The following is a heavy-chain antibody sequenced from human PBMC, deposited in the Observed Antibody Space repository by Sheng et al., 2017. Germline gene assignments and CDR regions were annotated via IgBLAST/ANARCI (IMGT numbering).Heavy chain of an antibody. CDR3: AREVEAARPPYYYYYYMDV. Sequence: QVQLQESGPGLVKPSETLSLTCTVSGGSISSYYWSWIRQPAGKGLEWIGRIYTSGSTNYNPSLKSRVTMSVDTSKNQFSLKLSSVTAADTAVYYCAREVEAARPPYYYYYYMDVWGQRDHGSPSP. CDR1: GGSISSYY. V-gene: IGHV4-4*07. J-gene: IGHJ6*03. CDR2: IYTSGST. D-gene: IGHD6-6*01.